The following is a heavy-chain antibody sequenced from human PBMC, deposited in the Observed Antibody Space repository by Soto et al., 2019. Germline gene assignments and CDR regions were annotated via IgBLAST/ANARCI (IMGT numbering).Heavy chain of an antibody. Sequence: SETLSLTCAVSGGYIRSGGYSWSWIRQPPGKGLEWIGYIYHSGSTYYNPSLKSRVTISVDTSKNQFSLKLNSVTAADTAVYYCARDLWGYCGTDCYPLDVWGQGTTVTVSS. V-gene: IGHV4-30-2*01. J-gene: IGHJ6*02. CDR1: GGYIRSGGYS. CDR3: ARDLWGYCGTDCYPLDV. D-gene: IGHD2-21*02. CDR2: IYHSGST.